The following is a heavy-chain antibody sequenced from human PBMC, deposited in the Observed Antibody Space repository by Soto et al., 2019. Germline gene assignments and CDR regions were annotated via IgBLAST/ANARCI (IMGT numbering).Heavy chain of an antibody. CDR3: ARGRGWLRSGTFDY. J-gene: IGHJ4*02. Sequence: QVQLQQWGAGLLKPSETLSLTCAVYGGSFSGYYWSWIRQPPGKGLEWIGEINHSGSTNYNPSLKSRVTISVDTSKNQFPLKLSSVTAADTAVYYCARGRGWLRSGTFDYWGQGTLVTVSS. V-gene: IGHV4-34*01. CDR1: GGSFSGYY. CDR2: INHSGST. D-gene: IGHD5-12*01.